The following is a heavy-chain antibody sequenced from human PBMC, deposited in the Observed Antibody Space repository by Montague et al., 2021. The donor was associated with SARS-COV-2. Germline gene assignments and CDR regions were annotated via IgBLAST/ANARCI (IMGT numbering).Heavy chain of an antibody. Sequence: SETLSLTCTVSGGSISGAYWSCIRQNPGKELEWFGYIYYSGSTNYNPSLKSRVTISVDTSKNQFSLKLSSVTAADTAVYYCAGTYYDFWSGFIHYYYMDVWGKGTTVTVSS. V-gene: IGHV4-59*01. J-gene: IGHJ6*03. CDR2: IYYSGST. D-gene: IGHD3-3*01. CDR3: AGTYYDFWSGFIHYYYMDV. CDR1: GGSISGAY.